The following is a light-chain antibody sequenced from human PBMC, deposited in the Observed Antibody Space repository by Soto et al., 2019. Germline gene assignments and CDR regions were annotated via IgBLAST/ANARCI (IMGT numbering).Light chain of an antibody. V-gene: IGKV2-24*01. CDR2: KIS. Sequence: DIVMTQTPVSSLVTLGQPASISCRASQNLVHSDGNTYLSWLHQRPGQPPRLVIYKISNRFSGVPDRFSGRGAGTDFTLKISRVEPEDVGMYYCVQATLFPQTFGQGTRLEIK. J-gene: IGKJ5*01. CDR3: VQATLFPQT. CDR1: QNLVHSDGNTY.